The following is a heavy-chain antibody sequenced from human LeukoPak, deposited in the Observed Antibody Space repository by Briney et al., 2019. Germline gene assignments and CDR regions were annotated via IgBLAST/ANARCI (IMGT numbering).Heavy chain of an antibody. V-gene: IGHV3-21*01. CDR1: GLTFSSYN. D-gene: IGHD1-14*01. Sequence: GGSLRLSCAASGLTFSSYNINWVRQAPGKGLEWVSFISSSSNYIYYADSVKGRFTISRDNAKNSLFLQMNSLRAEDTAVYYCARGTPTTRDFDYWGQGTLVTVSS. CDR2: ISSSSNYI. J-gene: IGHJ4*02. CDR3: ARGTPTTRDFDY.